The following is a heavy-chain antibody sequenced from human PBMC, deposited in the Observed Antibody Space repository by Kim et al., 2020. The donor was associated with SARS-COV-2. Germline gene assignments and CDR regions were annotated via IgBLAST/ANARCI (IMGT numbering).Heavy chain of an antibody. CDR2: INHSGST. V-gene: IGHV4-34*01. CDR1: GGSFSGYY. J-gene: IGHJ5*01. CDR3: ARGDIRLLWFGELLGGWF. Sequence: SETLSLTCAVYGGSFSGYYWSWIRQPPGKGLEWIGEINHSGSTNYNPSLKSRVTISVDTSKNQFSLKLSSVTAADTAVYYCARGDIRLLWFGELLGGWF. D-gene: IGHD3-10*01.